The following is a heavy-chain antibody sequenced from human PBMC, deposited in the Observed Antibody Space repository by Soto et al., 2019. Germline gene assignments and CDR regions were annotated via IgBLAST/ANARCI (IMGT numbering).Heavy chain of an antibody. D-gene: IGHD6-6*01. Sequence: ASVKVSCKASGYTFTSYGISWVRQAPGQGLEWIVWISAYNGNTNYAQKLQGRVTMTTDTSTSTAYMELRSLRSDDTAVYYCARVQLARDFDYWGQGTLVTVSS. V-gene: IGHV1-18*01. CDR3: ARVQLARDFDY. CDR1: GYTFTSYG. CDR2: ISAYNGNT. J-gene: IGHJ4*02.